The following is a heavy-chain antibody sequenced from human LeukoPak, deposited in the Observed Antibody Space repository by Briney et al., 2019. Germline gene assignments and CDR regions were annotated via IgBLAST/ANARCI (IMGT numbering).Heavy chain of an antibody. J-gene: IGHJ6*03. V-gene: IGHV3-48*01. CDR3: ARARNYDFWSGPLGFYYYMDV. Sequence: PGGSLRLSCAASRFTFSRYSMNWVRQAPGKGLEWVSYISSSSSTMYYADSVKGRFTISRDSAKNSLYLQMNSLRVEDTAVYYCARARNYDFWSGPLGFYYYMDVWGKGTTVTVSS. CDR2: ISSSSSTM. D-gene: IGHD3-3*01. CDR1: RFTFSRYS.